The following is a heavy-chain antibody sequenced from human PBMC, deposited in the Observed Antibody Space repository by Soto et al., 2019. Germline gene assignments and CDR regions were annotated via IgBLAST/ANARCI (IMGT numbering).Heavy chain of an antibody. D-gene: IGHD5-12*01. CDR3: ARTSRGYSGYGSPIYYYCYMDV. V-gene: IGHV1-3*01. CDR1: GYTFTSYA. J-gene: IGHJ6*03. Sequence: ASVKVSCKASGYTFTSYAMRWVRQAPGQRLEWMGWINAGNGNTKYSQKFQGRVTITRDTSASTAYMELSSLRSEDTAVYYCARTSRGYSGYGSPIYYYCYMDVWGKGTTVTVS. CDR2: INAGNGNT.